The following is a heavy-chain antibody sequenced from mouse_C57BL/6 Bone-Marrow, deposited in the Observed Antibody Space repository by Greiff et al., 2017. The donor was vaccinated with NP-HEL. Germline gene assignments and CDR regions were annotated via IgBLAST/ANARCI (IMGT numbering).Heavy chain of an antibody. Sequence: QVQLQQSGAELVRPGTSVKVSCKASGYAFTNYLIEWVKQRPGQGLEWIGVINPGSGGTNYNEKCKGKATLTADKSSSTAYMQLSSLTSEDSAVYFCARSGNWDAFDYWGQGTTLTVSS. CDR2: INPGSGGT. D-gene: IGHD4-1*01. J-gene: IGHJ2*01. CDR1: GYAFTNYL. CDR3: ARSGNWDAFDY. V-gene: IGHV1-54*01.